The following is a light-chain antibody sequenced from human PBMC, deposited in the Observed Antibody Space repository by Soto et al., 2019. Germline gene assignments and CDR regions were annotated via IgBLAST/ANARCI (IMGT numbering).Light chain of an antibody. CDR3: CSYAGSYVV. J-gene: IGLJ2*01. Sequence: QSVLTQPRSVSGSPGQSVTISCTGTSSDVGGYNYVSWYQQHPGKAPKLMIYDVGKRPSGVPDRFSGSKSGNTASLTISGLQAEDEADYYCCSYAGSYVVFGGGTQLTVL. V-gene: IGLV2-11*01. CDR1: SSDVGGYNY. CDR2: DVG.